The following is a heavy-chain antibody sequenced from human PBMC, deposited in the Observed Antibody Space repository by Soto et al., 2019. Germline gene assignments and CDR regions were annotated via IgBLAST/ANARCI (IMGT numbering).Heavy chain of an antibody. CDR3: ARDGGRPSGGIPY. V-gene: IGHV1-69*01. J-gene: IGHJ4*02. CDR1: GGTFSSYS. Sequence: QVQLVQSGAEVKKPGSSVKVSCKASGGTFSSYSINWVRQAPGQGLEWMGEISPIFGTANYAQKFQGRVTNTADESTRTAYMELSRLRSEDTAVYYWARDGGRPSGGIPYWGQGTLVNVSS. CDR2: ISPIFGTA. D-gene: IGHD1-26*01.